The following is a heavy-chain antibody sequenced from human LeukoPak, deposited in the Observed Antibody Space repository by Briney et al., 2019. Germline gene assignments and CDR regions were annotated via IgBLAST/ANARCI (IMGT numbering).Heavy chain of an antibody. J-gene: IGHJ5*02. CDR3: ARSSCSNINCRGNWFDP. CDR1: GYSFTSYW. V-gene: IGHV5-51*01. D-gene: IGHD2-2*01. CDR2: IYPGDSDT. Sequence: GESLKISCKGSGYSFTSYWIDWVRQMPGKGLEWMGIIYPGDSDTRYSPSFQGQVTISADKSISTAYLQWSSLKASDTAMYYCARSSCSNINCRGNWFDPWGQGTLVTVSS.